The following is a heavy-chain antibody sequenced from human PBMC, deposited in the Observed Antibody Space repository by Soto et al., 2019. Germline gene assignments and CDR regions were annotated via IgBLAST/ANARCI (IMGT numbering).Heavy chain of an antibody. CDR2: ISAYNGNT. Sequence: ASVKVSCKASGYTFTSYGISWVRQAPGQGLEWMGWISAYNGNTNYAQKLQGRVTMTTDTSTSTAYMELRSLRFDDTAVYYCASHYDSSGYYHRGLDYWGQGTLVTVSS. CDR1: GYTFTSYG. V-gene: IGHV1-18*01. D-gene: IGHD3-22*01. CDR3: ASHYDSSGYYHRGLDY. J-gene: IGHJ4*02.